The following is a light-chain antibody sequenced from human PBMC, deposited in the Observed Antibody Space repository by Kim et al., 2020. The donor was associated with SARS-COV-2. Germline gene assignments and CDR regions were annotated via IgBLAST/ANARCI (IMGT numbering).Light chain of an antibody. Sequence: ASGGDRVTITCRASHSVTRNVNWYQQKPGKAPKLLIYAASSLQGGVPSRFSGSESGTDFTLTISSLQPEDFATYYCQQSYSTPFTFGQGTKLEI. CDR3: QQSYSTPFT. CDR1: HSVTRN. V-gene: IGKV1-39*01. CDR2: AAS. J-gene: IGKJ2*01.